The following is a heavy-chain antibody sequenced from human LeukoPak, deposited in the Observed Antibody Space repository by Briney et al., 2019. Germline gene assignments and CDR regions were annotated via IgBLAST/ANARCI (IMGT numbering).Heavy chain of an antibody. CDR1: GFTFSSYW. V-gene: IGHV3-7*01. D-gene: IGHD1-26*01. J-gene: IGHJ4*02. CDR2: IKQDGSEK. Sequence: PGGSLRLSCAASGFTFSSYWMSWVRQAPGKGLEWVANIKQDGSEKYYVDCVKGRFTTSRDNAKNSLYLQMNSLRAEDTAVYYCAREDGSYFALDYWGQGTLVTVSS. CDR3: AREDGSYFALDY.